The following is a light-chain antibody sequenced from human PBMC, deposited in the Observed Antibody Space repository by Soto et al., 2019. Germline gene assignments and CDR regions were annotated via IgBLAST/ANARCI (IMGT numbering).Light chain of an antibody. Sequence: QSVLTQPPSASGTPGQRVTISCSGSSSNIGSNSVNWYQQLPGTAPKLLIYSNDRRPSGVPDRFSGSKSGTSASLAISGLQSEYELDYYCAPWDDSLNGYVLGTELRVAVL. CDR3: APWDDSLNGYV. CDR2: SND. J-gene: IGLJ1*01. CDR1: SSNIGSNS. V-gene: IGLV1-44*01.